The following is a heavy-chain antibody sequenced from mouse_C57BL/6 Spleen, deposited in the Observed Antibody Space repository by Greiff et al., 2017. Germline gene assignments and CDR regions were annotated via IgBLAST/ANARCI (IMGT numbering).Heavy chain of an antibody. CDR2: IYPRSGNT. D-gene: IGHD1-1*01. CDR3: ARGSHTTVVARDAMDY. V-gene: IGHV1-81*01. J-gene: IGHJ4*01. CDR1: GYTFTSYG. Sequence: QVQLQQSGAELARPGASVKLSCKASGYTFTSYGISWVKQRTGQGLEWIGAIYPRSGNTYYNEKFKGKATLTADKSSSTAYMELRSLTSEDSAVYFGARGSHTTVVARDAMDYWGQGTSVTVSS.